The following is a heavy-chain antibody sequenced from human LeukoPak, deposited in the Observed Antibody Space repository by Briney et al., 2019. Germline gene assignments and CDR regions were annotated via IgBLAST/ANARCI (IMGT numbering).Heavy chain of an antibody. D-gene: IGHD6-13*01. J-gene: IGHJ5*02. CDR1: GFTFSSYG. CDR2: ISGSGGST. V-gene: IGHV3-23*01. Sequence: HSGGTLRLSCAASGFTFSSYGMSWVRQAPGKGLEWVSAISGSGGSTYYADSVKGRFTISRDNSKNTLYLQMNSLRTEDTAVYYCARTRAAAGYSSFWFDPWGQGTLVTVSS. CDR3: ARTRAAAGYSSFWFDP.